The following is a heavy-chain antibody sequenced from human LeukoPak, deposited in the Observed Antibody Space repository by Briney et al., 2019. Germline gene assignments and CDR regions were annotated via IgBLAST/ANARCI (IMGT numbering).Heavy chain of an antibody. D-gene: IGHD6-13*01. CDR3: ARRAAEAAWAWFDH. CDR2: INHSGST. Sequence: SETLSLTCAVYGGSFSGYYWSWIRQPPGKGLEWIGEINHSGSTNYNPSLKSRVTISVDTSKNQFSLKLSSVTAADTAVYYCARRAAEAAWAWFDHWGQGTLVTVSS. CDR1: GGSFSGYY. J-gene: IGHJ5*02. V-gene: IGHV4-34*01.